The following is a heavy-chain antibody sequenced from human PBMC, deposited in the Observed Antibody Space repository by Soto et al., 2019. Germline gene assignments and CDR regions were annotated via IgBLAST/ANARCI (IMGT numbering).Heavy chain of an antibody. J-gene: IGHJ2*01. CDR1: GLTFSSYA. V-gene: IGHV3-23*01. CDR2: ISGGGGTT. D-gene: IGHD1-26*01. Sequence: GGSLRLSCAASGLTFSSYAMRWVRQAPGQGRQWLSGISGGGGTTYYADSVKGRFTISRDNSTNTLYLQMNSLRAEDPAVYYCAKRGGSSSSNWYFVLWGRGTLVTVSS. CDR3: AKRGGSSSSNWYFVL.